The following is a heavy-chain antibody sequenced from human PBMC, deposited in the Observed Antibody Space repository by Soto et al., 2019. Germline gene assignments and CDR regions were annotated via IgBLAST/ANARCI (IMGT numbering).Heavy chain of an antibody. J-gene: IGHJ3*02. Sequence: QLHLVQSGAVVKKPGASVTVSCSASGYPVTAYYMHWVRQAPGRGLEWMGGINPATGAAKYTQTFQGRVTMARDTSTSTVFKELGGLTSEDTARFYCARGGGVGVAGSAAFDMWGQGTLVTVSS. CDR2: INPATGAA. D-gene: IGHD3-3*01. CDR1: GYPVTAYY. V-gene: IGHV1-2*02. CDR3: ARGGGVGVAGSAAFDM.